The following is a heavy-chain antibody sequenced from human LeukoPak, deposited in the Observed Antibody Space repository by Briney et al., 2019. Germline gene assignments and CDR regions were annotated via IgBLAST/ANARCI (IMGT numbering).Heavy chain of an antibody. J-gene: IGHJ3*02. V-gene: IGHV4-34*01. Sequence: ASETLSLTCAVYGGSFSGYYWSWIRQPPGKGLEWIGEINHSGSTNYNPSLKSRVTISVDTSKNQFSLKLSSVTAADTAVYYCARGSQWRGAFDIWGQGTMVTVSS. CDR1: GGSFSGYY. CDR2: INHSGST. D-gene: IGHD6-19*01. CDR3: ARGSQWRGAFDI.